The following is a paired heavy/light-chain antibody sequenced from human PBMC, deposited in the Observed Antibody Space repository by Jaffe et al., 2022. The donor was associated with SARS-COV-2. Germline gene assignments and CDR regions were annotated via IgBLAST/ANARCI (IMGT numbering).Heavy chain of an antibody. CDR1: GYTFSSYV. V-gene: IGHV7-4-1*02. Sequence: QVQLVQSESELQKPGASVKVSCKASGYTFSSYVMNWVRQAPGQGLEWMGWINTNTGNPTYAQGFRGRFVFSLDTSVSTAYLQISSLKAEDTALYYCARGPLCSSTTCRTTRGSVDTVATLTWGQGTLVTVSS. J-gene: IGHJ4*02. D-gene: IGHD2-2*01. CDR3: ARGPLCSSTTCRTTRGSVDTVATLT. CDR2: INTNTGNP.
Light chain of an antibody. CDR3: QQYNSYSWT. CDR1: QSISTW. J-gene: IGKJ1*01. V-gene: IGKV1-5*03. Sequence: DIQMTQSPSTLSASVGDRVTITCRASQSISTWLAWYQQKPGKAPKLLIYKASSIESGVPSRFSGSGSGTEFTLTISSLQPDDFATYYCQQYNSYSWTFGQGTKVEIK. CDR2: KAS.